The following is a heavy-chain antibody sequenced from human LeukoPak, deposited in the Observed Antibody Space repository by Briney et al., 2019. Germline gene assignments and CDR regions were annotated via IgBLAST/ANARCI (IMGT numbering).Heavy chain of an antibody. D-gene: IGHD4-23*01. J-gene: IGHJ3*02. Sequence: PGGSLRLSCAASGFTFSIYTMNWVRQAPGKGLEWVGFIRSKAYGGTTEYAASVKGRFTISRDDSKSIAYLQMNSLKTEDTAVYYCTRDLRPSWTMVVTPGAFDIWGQGTMVTVSS. CDR2: IRSKAYGGTT. CDR1: GFTFSIYT. CDR3: TRDLRPSWTMVVTPGAFDI. V-gene: IGHV3-49*04.